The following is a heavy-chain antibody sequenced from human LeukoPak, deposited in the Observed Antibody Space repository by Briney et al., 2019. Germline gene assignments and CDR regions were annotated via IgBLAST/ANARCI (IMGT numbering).Heavy chain of an antibody. Sequence: RPGGALRLSCAASGFSFEDNGMSWARHAPGKGLEWVSGINWNGETTVYVDSVKGRFTISRDNAKNSLYLQMNSLRAEDTALYYCATHSYYYGSGSYPHYLDYWGQGTLVTVSS. V-gene: IGHV3-20*04. D-gene: IGHD3-10*01. CDR2: INWNGETT. J-gene: IGHJ4*02. CDR3: ATHSYYYGSGSYPHYLDY. CDR1: GFSFEDNG.